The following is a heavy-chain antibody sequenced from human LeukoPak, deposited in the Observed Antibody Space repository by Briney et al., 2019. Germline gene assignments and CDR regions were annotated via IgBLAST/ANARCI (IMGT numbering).Heavy chain of an antibody. Sequence: PGGSLRLSCAASGFTFSSYAMHWVRQAPGKGLEWVAVISYDGSNKYYADSVKGRFTISRDNSKNTLYLQMNSLRAEDTAVYYCAKDQRGGYSYGYDYWGQGTLVTVSS. J-gene: IGHJ4*02. CDR1: GFTFSSYA. V-gene: IGHV3-30-3*01. D-gene: IGHD5-18*01. CDR2: ISYDGSNK. CDR3: AKDQRGGYSYGYDY.